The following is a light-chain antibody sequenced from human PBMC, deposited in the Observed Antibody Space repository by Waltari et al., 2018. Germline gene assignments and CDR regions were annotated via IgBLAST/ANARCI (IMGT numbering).Light chain of an antibody. J-gene: IGKJ5*01. CDR3: QQYENFPVT. V-gene: IGKV1-33*01. CDR2: DTS. Sequence: DIQVTQSPSSLSASVGDRVTITCQASQDISNYLNWYQQKPGKDPTLLIYDTSHMQTGVPSRFSGSGGGTDFTFTIISLQPGDIATYYCQQYENFPVTFGQGTRLEIK. CDR1: QDISNY.